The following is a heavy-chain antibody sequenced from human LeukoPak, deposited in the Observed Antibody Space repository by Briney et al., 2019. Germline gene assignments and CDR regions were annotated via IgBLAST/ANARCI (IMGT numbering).Heavy chain of an antibody. J-gene: IGHJ6*03. V-gene: IGHV3-30*18. CDR1: GFTFSDYD. CDR2: ISYDGSNK. Sequence: GESLRLSCAASGFTFSDYDMHWVRQATGEGLEWVAVISYDGSNKYYADSVKGRFTISRDNSKNTLYLQMNSLRAEDTAVYYCAKEGNWGYDRYYYYMDVWGKGTTVTVSS. CDR3: AKEGNWGYDRYYYYMDV. D-gene: IGHD7-27*01.